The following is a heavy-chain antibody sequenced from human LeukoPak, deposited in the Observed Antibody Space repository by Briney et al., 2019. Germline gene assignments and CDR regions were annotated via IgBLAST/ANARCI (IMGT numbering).Heavy chain of an antibody. CDR3: ARGGGVTYYDSTGYLWYFGY. J-gene: IGHJ4*02. CDR2: IYYSGST. Sequence: PSETLSLTCTVSGGSISSHYWSWIRQPPGKGLEWIGYIYYSGSTKFNPSLKSRVTISVDTSKNQFSLKLSSVTAADTAVYYCARGGGVTYYDSTGYLWYFGYWGQGTLVTVSS. D-gene: IGHD3-22*01. CDR1: GGSISSHY. V-gene: IGHV4-59*11.